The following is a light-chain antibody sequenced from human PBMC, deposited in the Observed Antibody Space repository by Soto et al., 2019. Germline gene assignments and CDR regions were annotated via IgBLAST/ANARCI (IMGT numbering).Light chain of an antibody. CDR3: QQRSNWPIT. CDR1: QSVRSY. J-gene: IGKJ5*01. V-gene: IGKV3-11*01. Sequence: ESVLTQSPATLSLCPGERATLSCWASQSVRSYLAWYQQKRGQAPRLFIYDASNRETGIPARFSGSGSGTEFTLTISSLEPEDFAVYYCQQRSNWPITFGQGTRLEIK. CDR2: DAS.